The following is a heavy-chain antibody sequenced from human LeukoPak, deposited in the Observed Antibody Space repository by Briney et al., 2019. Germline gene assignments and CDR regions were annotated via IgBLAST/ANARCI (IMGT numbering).Heavy chain of an antibody. CDR2: ISSSSSYI. Sequence: PGGSLRLSCAASGFTFSSYSMNWVRQAPGKGLEWVSSISSSSSYIYYADSVKGRFTISRDNAKNSLYLQMNSLRAEDTAVYYCARVFRKLRYFDWLLRTGWFDPWGQGTLVTVSS. D-gene: IGHD3-9*01. J-gene: IGHJ5*02. V-gene: IGHV3-21*01. CDR1: GFTFSSYS. CDR3: ARVFRKLRYFDWLLRTGWFDP.